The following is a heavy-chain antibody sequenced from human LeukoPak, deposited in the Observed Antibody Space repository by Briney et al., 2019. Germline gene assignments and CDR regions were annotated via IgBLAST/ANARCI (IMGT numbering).Heavy chain of an antibody. CDR2: INPSGGST. V-gene: IGHV1-46*01. D-gene: IGHD3-3*01. CDR3: ASSFFGVVTGIDY. CDR1: GYTFTSYG. J-gene: IGHJ4*02. Sequence: ASVKVSCKASGYTFTSYGISWVRQAPGQGLEWMGIINPSGGSTSYAQKFQGRVTMTRDTSTSTVYMELSSLRSEDTAVYYCASSFFGVVTGIDYWGQGTLVTVSS.